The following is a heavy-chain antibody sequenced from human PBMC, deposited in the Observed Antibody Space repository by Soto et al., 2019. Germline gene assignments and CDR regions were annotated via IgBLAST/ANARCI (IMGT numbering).Heavy chain of an antibody. Sequence: SESLSLTCGVSGGSLSGATYSWNWIRQPPGKGLEWIGYIFPSGTTYYNPSLKSRVTISIDVSKNQFSLSLRSLTAADTAVYYCARSREFDYWSQGTLVTVSS. V-gene: IGHV4-30-2*01. J-gene: IGHJ4*02. CDR1: GGSLSGATYS. CDR2: IFPSGTT. CDR3: ARSREFDY.